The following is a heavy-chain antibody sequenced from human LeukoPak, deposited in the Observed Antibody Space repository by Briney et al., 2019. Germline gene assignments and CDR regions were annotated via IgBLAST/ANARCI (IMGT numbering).Heavy chain of an antibody. D-gene: IGHD2-15*01. CDR2: VFYSGRT. CDR3: ARDSRYCSGGNCHLRFDY. Sequence: SETLSLTCTVSGGFIRDSGYYSGWIRQPPGKGLEWIGTVFYSGRTYYTSSLQSRVTISVDTWKNQFCLRLSSVTAADTAVYYCARDSRYCSGGNCHLRFDYWGQGILVIVSS. V-gene: IGHV4-39*07. J-gene: IGHJ4*02. CDR1: GGFIRDSGYY.